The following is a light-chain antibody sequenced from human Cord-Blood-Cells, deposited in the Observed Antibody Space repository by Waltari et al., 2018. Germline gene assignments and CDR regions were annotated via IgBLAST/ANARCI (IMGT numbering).Light chain of an antibody. CDR3: NSRDSSGNHLVV. V-gene: IGLV3-19*01. Sequence: SSELTQDPAVSVALGQTVRIPSQGDSLRSYYASWYQQKPGQAPVLVIYGKNNRPSGIPGRFAGASSRNTASLTTTGDQAEDGADYYCNSRDSSGNHLVVFGGGTKRTVL. J-gene: IGLJ2*01. CDR1: SLRSYY. CDR2: GKN.